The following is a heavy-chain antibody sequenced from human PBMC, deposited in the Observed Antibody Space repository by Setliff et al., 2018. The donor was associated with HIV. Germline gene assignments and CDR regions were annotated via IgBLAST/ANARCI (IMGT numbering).Heavy chain of an antibody. D-gene: IGHD3-22*01. CDR2: INHSGST. CDR3: ARGGGYDSSGYYYYYYYYYMDV. V-gene: IGHV4-34*01. CDR1: GGLSGYY. J-gene: IGHJ6*03. Sequence: GGLSGYYWSWLRQPPGKGLEWIGEINHSGSTNYNPSLKSRVTISVDTSKNQFSLKLSSVTAADTAVYYCARGGGYDSSGYYYYYYYYYMDVWGKGTTVTVSS.